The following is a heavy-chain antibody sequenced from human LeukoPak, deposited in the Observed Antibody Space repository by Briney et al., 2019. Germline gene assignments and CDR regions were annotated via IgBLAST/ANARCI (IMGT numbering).Heavy chain of an antibody. CDR1: GGSFSGYY. CDR2: INHSGST. Sequence: SETLSLTCAVYGGSFSGYYWSWIRQPPGKGLEWIGEINHSGSTNYNPSLKSRVTISVDTSKNQFSLKLSSVTAADTAVYYCARRASYSTSFFDNWGQGTLVTVSS. D-gene: IGHD6-6*01. CDR3: ARRASYSTSFFDN. V-gene: IGHV4-34*01. J-gene: IGHJ4*02.